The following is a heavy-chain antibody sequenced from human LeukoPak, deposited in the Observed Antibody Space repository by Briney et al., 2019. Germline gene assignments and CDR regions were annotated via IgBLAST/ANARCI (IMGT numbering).Heavy chain of an antibody. Sequence: GRSLRLSCAASGFTFSSYAMHWVRQAPGKGLEWVAVISYDGSNKYYADSVKGRFTISRDNAKNSLYLQMNSLRAEDTAVYYCARGGHRDAFDIWAKGQWSPSLQ. V-gene: IGHV3-30-3*01. CDR1: GFTFSSYA. J-gene: IGHJ3*02. CDR3: ARGGHRDAFDI. CDR2: ISYDGSNK.